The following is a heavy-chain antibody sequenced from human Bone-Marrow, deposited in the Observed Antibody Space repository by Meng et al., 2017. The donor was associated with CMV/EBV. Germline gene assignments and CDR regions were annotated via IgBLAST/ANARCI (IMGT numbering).Heavy chain of an antibody. J-gene: IGHJ4*02. CDR1: YG. D-gene: IGHD4-17*01. CDR3: AKELPDHDYGDYVAFRYYFDY. V-gene: IGHV3-30*18. Sequence: YGMHWVRQDPGKGLEWVAVISYDGSNKYYADSVKGRFTISRDNSKNTLYLQMNSLRAEDTAVYYCAKELPDHDYGDYVAFRYYFDYWGQGTLVTVSS. CDR2: ISYDGSNK.